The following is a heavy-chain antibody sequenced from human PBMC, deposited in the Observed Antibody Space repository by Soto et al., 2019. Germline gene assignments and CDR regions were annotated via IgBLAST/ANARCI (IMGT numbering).Heavy chain of an antibody. CDR3: ARVGYDYVPDY. J-gene: IGHJ4*02. Sequence: QVQLQESGPGLVKPSETLSLTCTVSGGSISSYYWSWIRQPPGKGLEWIGYIYYSGNTNYNPSLKGRVTITVDTSKIQFPLKLSTVTAADTAVYYGARVGYDYVPDYWGQRTLVTVSS. CDR2: IYYSGNT. CDR1: GGSISSYY. D-gene: IGHD3-16*01. V-gene: IGHV4-59*01.